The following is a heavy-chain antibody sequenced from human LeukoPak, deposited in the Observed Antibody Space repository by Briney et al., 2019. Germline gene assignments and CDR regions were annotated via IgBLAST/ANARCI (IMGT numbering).Heavy chain of an antibody. CDR1: GYTFTSYY. CDR2: INPSGGST. CDR3: ARGRVTMIVVVTRDAFDI. V-gene: IGHV1-46*01. D-gene: IGHD3-22*01. Sequence: ASVKVSCKASGYTFTSYYMHWVRQAPGQGLEWMGIINPSGGSTSYAQKFQGRVTMTRDTSTSTVYMEQSSLRSEDTAVYYCARGRVTMIVVVTRDAFDIWGQGTMVTVSS. J-gene: IGHJ3*02.